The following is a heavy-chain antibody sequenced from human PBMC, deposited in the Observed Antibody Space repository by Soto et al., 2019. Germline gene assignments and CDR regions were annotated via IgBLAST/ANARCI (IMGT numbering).Heavy chain of an antibody. Sequence: ASVKVPCKASGYTFTGYYMHWVRQAPGQGLEWMGWINPNSGGTNYAQKFQGRVTMTRDTSISTAYMELSRLRSDDTAVYYCHSDSSGYYYGVYFDYWGQGTLVTVSS. CDR3: HSDSSGYYYGVYFDY. CDR2: INPNSGGT. V-gene: IGHV1-2*02. CDR1: GYTFTGYY. D-gene: IGHD3-22*01. J-gene: IGHJ4*02.